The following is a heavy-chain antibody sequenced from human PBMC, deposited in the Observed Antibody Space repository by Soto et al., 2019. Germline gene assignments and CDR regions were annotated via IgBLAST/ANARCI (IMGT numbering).Heavy chain of an antibody. Sequence: PSETLSLTCTVSGGSISSYYWSWIRQPPGKGLEWIGYIYYSGSTNYNPSLKSRVTISVDTSKNQFSLKLSSVTAADTAVYYCASSSMVDCSGGSCYLNWFDPWGQGTLVTVSS. CDR3: ASSSMVDCSGGSCYLNWFDP. D-gene: IGHD2-15*01. J-gene: IGHJ5*02. V-gene: IGHV4-59*01. CDR2: IYYSGST. CDR1: GGSISSYY.